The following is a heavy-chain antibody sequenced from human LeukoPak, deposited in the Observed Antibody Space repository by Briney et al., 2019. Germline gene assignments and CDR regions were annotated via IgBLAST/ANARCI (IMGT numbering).Heavy chain of an antibody. J-gene: IGHJ4*02. CDR2: VNPNSGGT. CDR3: ARGRLEAAASDDY. CDR1: GYTFTGYY. D-gene: IGHD6-13*01. Sequence: ASVKVSCKASGYTFTGYYMHWVRQAPGQGLEWMGWVNPNSGGTRYAQGFQDRVTMTRDTSITTAYMELSRLRSDDTAVYFCARGRLEAAASDDYWGQGTLVTVSS. V-gene: IGHV1-2*02.